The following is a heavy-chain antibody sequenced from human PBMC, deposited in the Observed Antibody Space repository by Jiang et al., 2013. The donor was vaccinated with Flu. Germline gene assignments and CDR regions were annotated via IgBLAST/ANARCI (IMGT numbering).Heavy chain of an antibody. Sequence: VQLLESGGGVVQPGRSLRLSCAASGFTFSSYAMHWVRQAPGKGLEWVAVISYDGSNKYYADSVKGRFTISRDNSKNTLYLQMNSLRAEDTAVYYCARDKTPIFGGRDYMDV. V-gene: IGHV3-30-3*01. CDR1: GFTFSSYA. J-gene: IGHJ6*03. D-gene: IGHD3-10*01. CDR3: ARDKTPIFGGRDYMDV. CDR2: ISYDGSNK.